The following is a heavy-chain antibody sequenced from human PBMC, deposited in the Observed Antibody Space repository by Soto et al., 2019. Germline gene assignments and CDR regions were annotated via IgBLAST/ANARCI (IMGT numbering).Heavy chain of an antibody. CDR3: ARGYGMDV. Sequence: PSETLSLTCAVSGGSFTSNNWWAWVRQPPGQGLEWIGEIYRTGSTNYNPSLKSRVTISVDTSKNQFSLKLSSVTAADTAVYYCARGYGMDVWGQGTTVTVSS. CDR2: IYRTGST. V-gene: IGHV4-4*02. CDR1: GGSFTSNNW. J-gene: IGHJ6*02.